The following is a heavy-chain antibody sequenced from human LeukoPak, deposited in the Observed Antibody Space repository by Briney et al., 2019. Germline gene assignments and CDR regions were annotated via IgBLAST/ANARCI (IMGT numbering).Heavy chain of an antibody. D-gene: IGHD6-19*01. CDR3: AKDPGYSSGWYAL. Sequence: GGSLRLSCAASVFTFSSYAMSWVPEAPGKGVGGVSGISSYGGSTYYAHSVKGRFTISRDNSKNTLYLQMNSLRAEDTAVYYCAKDPGYSSGWYALWGQGNLVIVSA. CDR1: VFTFSSYA. J-gene: IGHJ4*02. CDR2: ISSYGGST. V-gene: IGHV3-23*01.